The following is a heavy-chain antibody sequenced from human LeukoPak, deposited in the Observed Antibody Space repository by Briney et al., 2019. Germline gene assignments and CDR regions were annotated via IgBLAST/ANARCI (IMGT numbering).Heavy chain of an antibody. CDR1: GYTFTCYY. CDR3: ARVSAIVVVPAAI. V-gene: IGHV1-18*04. J-gene: IGHJ4*02. Sequence: GASVKVSCKASGYTFTCYYMHWVRQAPGQGLEWMGWISAYNGNTNYAQKLHGRVTMTTDTSTSTAYMELRSLRSDDTAVYYCARVSAIVVVPAAIWGQGTLVTVSS. D-gene: IGHD2-2*01. CDR2: ISAYNGNT.